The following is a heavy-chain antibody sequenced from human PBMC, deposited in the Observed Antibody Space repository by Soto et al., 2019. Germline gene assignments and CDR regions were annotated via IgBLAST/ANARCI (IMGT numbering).Heavy chain of an antibody. D-gene: IGHD4-4*01. J-gene: IGHJ5*02. CDR3: ACFVMTTVTTGGSTEIVNWFDP. Sequence: PSETLSLTCAVSGGSISSGGYSWSWIRQPPGKGLEWIGYIYHSGSTYYNPSLKSRVTISVDRSKNQFSLKLSSVTAADTAVYYCACFVMTTVTTGGSTEIVNWFDPWGQGTLVTVSS. V-gene: IGHV4-30-2*01. CDR2: IYHSGST. CDR1: GGSISSGGYS.